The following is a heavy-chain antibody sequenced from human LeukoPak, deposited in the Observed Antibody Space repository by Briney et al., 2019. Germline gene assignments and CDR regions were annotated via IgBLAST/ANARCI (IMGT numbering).Heavy chain of an antibody. V-gene: IGHV4-4*02. D-gene: IGHD3-16*02. J-gene: IGHJ5*02. CDR3: ARKVYDYVWGSYRPGNWFDP. CDR2: IYHSGST. CDR1: GGSISSSNW. Sequence: PSGTLSLTCAVSGGSISSSNWWSWVRQPPGKGLEWIGEIYHSGSTNYNPSLKSRVTISVDKSKNQFSLKLSSVTAADTAVYYCARKVYDYVWGSYRPGNWFDPWGQGTLVTVSS.